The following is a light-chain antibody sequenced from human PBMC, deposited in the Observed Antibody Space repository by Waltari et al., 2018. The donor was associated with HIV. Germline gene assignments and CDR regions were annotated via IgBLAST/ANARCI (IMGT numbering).Light chain of an antibody. CDR1: SSNIGENY. V-gene: IGLV1-47*01. CDR2: RNY. J-gene: IGLJ3*02. Sequence: QSVLTQPPSASGTPGQRVTISCSGSSSNIGENYVDWYQQLPGTAPKLLIYRNYQRPSGVPDRFSGSKSGTSASLAISGLRSEDEGDFYCASWDDSLRNWVFGGGTKLTVL. CDR3: ASWDDSLRNWV.